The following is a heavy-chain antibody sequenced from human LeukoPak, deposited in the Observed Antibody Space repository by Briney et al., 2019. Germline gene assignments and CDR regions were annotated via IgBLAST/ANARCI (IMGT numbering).Heavy chain of an antibody. CDR1: GFTFGDYA. CDR3: TRDPWSGDYYY. J-gene: IGHJ4*02. Sequence: GGSLRLSCTASGFTFGDYAMSWFRQAPGKGLEWVGFIRSKAYGGTTEYAASVKGRFTISRDDPKSIAYLQMNSLKTEDTAVYYCTRDPWSGDYYYWGQGTLVTVSS. V-gene: IGHV3-49*03. CDR2: IRSKAYGGTT. D-gene: IGHD4-17*01.